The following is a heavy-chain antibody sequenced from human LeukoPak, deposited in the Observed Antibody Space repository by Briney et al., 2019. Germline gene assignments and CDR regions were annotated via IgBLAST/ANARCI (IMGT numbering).Heavy chain of an antibody. CDR1: GYSFTNYW. V-gene: IGHV5-51*01. Sequence: KHGESLKISCKGSGYSFTNYWIGWVRQLPGKGLEWMGIINPGDSDTKYSPSFQGRVTISADKSISTTYLQWSSLKASDTAMYYCARRGYGDLWGQGTLVTVSS. CDR3: ARRGYGDL. D-gene: IGHD4-17*01. CDR2: INPGDSDT. J-gene: IGHJ5*02.